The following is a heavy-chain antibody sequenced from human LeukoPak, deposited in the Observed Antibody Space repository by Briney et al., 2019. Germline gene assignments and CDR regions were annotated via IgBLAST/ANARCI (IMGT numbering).Heavy chain of an antibody. CDR3: AREAIVVVVVNWFDP. V-gene: IGHV3-30-3*01. D-gene: IGHD2-15*01. Sequence: GGSLRLSCAASGFTFSSYAMHWVRQAPGKGLEWVAVISYDGSNKYYADSVKGRFTISRDNSKNTLYLQMNSLRAEDTAVYYCAREAIVVVVVNWFDPWGQGTLVTVSS. J-gene: IGHJ5*02. CDR1: GFTFSSYA. CDR2: ISYDGSNK.